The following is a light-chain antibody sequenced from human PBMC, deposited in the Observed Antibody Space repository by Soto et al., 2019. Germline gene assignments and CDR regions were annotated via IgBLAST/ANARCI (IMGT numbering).Light chain of an antibody. Sequence: QSALTQPASVSGSPGQSITISCTGTNSDVGDYNYVSWYQQHPGKAPKLIIYEVSNRPSGISDRFSAPKSGNTASLTISGLQAEDEADYYCSSYTNSNTRVFGTGTKVTVL. V-gene: IGLV2-14*01. J-gene: IGLJ1*01. CDR1: NSDVGDYNY. CDR3: SSYTNSNTRV. CDR2: EVS.